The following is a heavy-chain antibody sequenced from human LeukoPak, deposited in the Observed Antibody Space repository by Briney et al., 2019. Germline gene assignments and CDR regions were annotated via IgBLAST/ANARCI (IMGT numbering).Heavy chain of an antibody. Sequence: ASVKVSCKASGGTFSRYAISWVRQAPGQGLGWMGGIIPIFGTANYAQKFQGRVTITADESTSTAYMEVGSLRSEDTAVYYCARAYSGYGFFDYWGQGILVTVSS. CDR1: GGTFSRYA. D-gene: IGHD5-12*01. CDR3: ARAYSGYGFFDY. J-gene: IGHJ4*02. V-gene: IGHV1-69*13. CDR2: IIPIFGTA.